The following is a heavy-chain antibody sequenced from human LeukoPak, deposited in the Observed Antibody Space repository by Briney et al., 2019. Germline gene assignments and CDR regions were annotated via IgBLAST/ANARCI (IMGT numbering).Heavy chain of an antibody. V-gene: IGHV3-30-3*01. CDR1: GFTFSSYA. CDR3: ARMGGLLWFGALREEWELPFDY. J-gene: IGHJ4*02. Sequence: QSGGSLRLSCAASGFTFSSYAMHWVRQAPGKGLEWVAVISYDGSNKYYADSVKGRFTISRDNSKNTLYLQMNSLRAEDTAVYYCARMGGLLWFGALREEWELPFDYWGQGTLVTVSS. D-gene: IGHD3-10*01. CDR2: ISYDGSNK.